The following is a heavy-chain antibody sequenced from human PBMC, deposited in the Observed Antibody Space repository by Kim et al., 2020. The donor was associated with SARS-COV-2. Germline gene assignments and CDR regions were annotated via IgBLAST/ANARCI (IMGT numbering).Heavy chain of an antibody. CDR3: ARGSVGATLFDY. V-gene: IGHV4-61*02. J-gene: IGHJ4*02. CDR2: IYTSGST. Sequence: SETLSLTCTVSGGSISSGSYYWSWIRQPAGKGLEWIGRIYTSGSTNYNPSLKSRVTISVDTSKNQLSLKLSSVTAADTAVYFCARGSVGATLFDYWGQGTLVTVSS. D-gene: IGHD1-26*01. CDR1: GGSISSGSYY.